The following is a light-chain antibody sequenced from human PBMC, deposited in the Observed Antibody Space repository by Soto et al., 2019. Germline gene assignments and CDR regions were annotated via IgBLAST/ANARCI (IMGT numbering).Light chain of an antibody. CDR3: SSYGGYNNVV. CDR2: EVN. V-gene: IGLV2-8*01. CDR1: SSDVGGYNY. Sequence: QPALTQPPSASGSPGQSVTISCTGTSSDVGGYNYVSWFQQHPGKAPKLIIHEVNQRPSGVPDRFSGSKSGNTASLTVSGLQAEDEGTYYCSSYGGYNNVVFGTGTKV. J-gene: IGLJ1*01.